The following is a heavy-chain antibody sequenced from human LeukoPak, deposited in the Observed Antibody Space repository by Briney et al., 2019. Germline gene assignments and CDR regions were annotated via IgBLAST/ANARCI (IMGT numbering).Heavy chain of an antibody. J-gene: IGHJ3*02. D-gene: IGHD6-6*01. CDR3: ALGGQLVRDDAFDI. V-gene: IGHV4-4*07. CDR1: GGSISSYY. Sequence: SETLSLTCTVSGGSISSYYWSWIRQPAGKGLEWIGRIYTSGSTNCNPSLKSRVTMSVDTSKNQFSLKLSSVTAADTAVYYCALGGQLVRDDAFDIWGQGTMVTVSS. CDR2: IYTSGST.